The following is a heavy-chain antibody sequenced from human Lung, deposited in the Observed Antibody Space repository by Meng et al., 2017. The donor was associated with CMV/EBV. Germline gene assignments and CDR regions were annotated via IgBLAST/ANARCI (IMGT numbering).Heavy chain of an antibody. CDR1: GFSISPYA. D-gene: IGHD1-26*01. V-gene: IGHV3-30*01. CDR3: ARDAVVGPTSRSGIGYFDQ. Sequence: GGSLRLXXAASGFSISPYAMQWVRQAPGKGLEWVAVISFDASNKRYADSVKGRFAISRDNSKDTLYLEMNSLRTEDTAVYYCARDAVVGPTSRSGIGYFDQWGHGTLVTVSS. CDR2: ISFDASNK. J-gene: IGHJ4*01.